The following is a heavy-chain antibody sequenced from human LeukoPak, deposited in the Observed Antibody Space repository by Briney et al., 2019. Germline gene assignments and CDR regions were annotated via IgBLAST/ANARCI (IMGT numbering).Heavy chain of an antibody. CDR1: GYSISTSYY. Sequence: PSETLSLTCTVSGYSISTSYYWGWIRQPPGKGLEWIGSIYHSGNTYYNPSLKSRVTISVDTSKNQFSLKLSSVTAADTAVYYCARTLRMYYYGSGSYQSPFDYWGQGTLVTVSS. J-gene: IGHJ4*02. V-gene: IGHV4-38-2*02. D-gene: IGHD3-10*01. CDR2: IYHSGNT. CDR3: ARTLRMYYYGSGSYQSPFDY.